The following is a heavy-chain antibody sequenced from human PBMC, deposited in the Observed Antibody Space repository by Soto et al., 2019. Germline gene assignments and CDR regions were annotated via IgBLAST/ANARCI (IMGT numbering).Heavy chain of an antibody. D-gene: IGHD2-8*02. J-gene: IGHJ6*02. Sequence: SETLSLTCTVSGGSISSYYWSWIRQPPGKGLEWIGYIYYSGSTNYNPSLKSRVTISVDTSKNQFSLKLSSVTAADTAVYYCARDGGGGYWQNYYYYYGMDVWGQGTTVTVSS. V-gene: IGHV4-59*01. CDR3: ARDGGGGYWQNYYYYYGMDV. CDR2: IYYSGST. CDR1: GGSISSYY.